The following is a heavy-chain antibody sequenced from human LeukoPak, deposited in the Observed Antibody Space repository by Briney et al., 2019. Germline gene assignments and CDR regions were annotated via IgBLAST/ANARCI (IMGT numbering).Heavy chain of an antibody. CDR3: ARDAGGNYYDSSGGVNYAFDI. D-gene: IGHD3-22*01. Sequence: GGSLRLSCEASGFTFRSYAMSWVRQAPGKGLEWVSGISGSGDSSYYADSVKGRFTISRDNSKNTLYLQMNSLRAEDTAVYYCARDAGGNYYDSSGGVNYAFDIWGQGTMVTVSS. CDR1: GFTFRSYA. V-gene: IGHV3-23*01. CDR2: ISGSGDSS. J-gene: IGHJ3*02.